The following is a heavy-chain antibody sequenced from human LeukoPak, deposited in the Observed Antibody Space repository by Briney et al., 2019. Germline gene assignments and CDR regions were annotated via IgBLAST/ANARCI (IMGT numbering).Heavy chain of an antibody. V-gene: IGHV3-21*01. CDR2: ISSSSSYI. J-gene: IGHJ4*02. D-gene: IGHD1-26*01. CDR1: GFTFSSYI. CDR3: ARDLGGSGASPLDY. Sequence: GGSLRLSCAASGFTFSSYIMNWVRQAPGKGLEWVSSISSSSSYIYYADSVKGRFTTSRDNAKNSLYLQMNSLRAEDTAVYYCARDLGGSGASPLDYWGQGTLVTVSS.